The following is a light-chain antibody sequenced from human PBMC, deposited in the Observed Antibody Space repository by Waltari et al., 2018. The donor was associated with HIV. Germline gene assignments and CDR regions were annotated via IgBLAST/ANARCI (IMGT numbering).Light chain of an antibody. V-gene: IGLV2-8*01. CDR1: SSDIGAYDF. CDR3: SSYGDSLKVL. CDR2: EVT. Sequence: QSGLTQPPSASGSLGQSVTISCTGSSSDIGAYDFVSWFQQHPHSAPKLLLYEVTRRPATVSDRFSGSRSGNTAFLTVAGLQPDDEATYFCSSYGDSLKVLFGGGTNVTVL. J-gene: IGLJ2*01.